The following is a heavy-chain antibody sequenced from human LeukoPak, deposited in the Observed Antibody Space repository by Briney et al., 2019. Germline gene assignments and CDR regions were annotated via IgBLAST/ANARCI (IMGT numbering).Heavy chain of an antibody. V-gene: IGHV4-39*01. CDR1: GDSISSSNSY. CDR3: ARQTGSGLFILP. CDR2: IYYSGNT. Sequence: SETLSLTCTVSGDSISSSNSYWGWIRQPPGKGLEWIGSIYYSGNTYYNASLKSRVTISVDTSKNQFSLKLTSVTAADTAVYYCARQTGSGLFILPGGQGALVTVSS. J-gene: IGHJ4*02. D-gene: IGHD3/OR15-3a*01.